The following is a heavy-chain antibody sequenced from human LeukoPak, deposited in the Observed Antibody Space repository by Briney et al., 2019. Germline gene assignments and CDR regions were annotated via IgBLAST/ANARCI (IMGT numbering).Heavy chain of an antibody. V-gene: IGHV3-66*01. CDR1: GFSVDSRF. Sequence: GGSLRLSWTAAGFSVDSRFMTWVRQAPGKGPEWVSFITPGGHTDYTESVKGRFTIYRDNVRNTLSLQMNSLRVEDTAVYYCARGTSGTTTFDFWGPGTLVTASS. J-gene: IGHJ4*02. D-gene: IGHD1-7*01. CDR2: ITPGGHT. CDR3: ARGTSGTTTFDF.